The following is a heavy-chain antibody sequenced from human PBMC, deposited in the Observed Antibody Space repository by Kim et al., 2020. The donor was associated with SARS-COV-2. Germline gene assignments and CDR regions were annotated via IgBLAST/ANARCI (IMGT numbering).Heavy chain of an antibody. J-gene: IGHJ4*02. CDR1: GFTFGDYA. CDR2: IRSKAYGGTT. D-gene: IGHD2-15*01. V-gene: IGHV3-49*03. Sequence: GGSLRLSCTASGFTFGDYAMSWFRQAPGKGLEWVGFIRSKAYGGTTQYAASVKGRFTISRDDSKSIAYLQMNSLKTEDTAVYYCSRARRTVVTGDYWGQGTLVTVSS. CDR3: SRARRTVVTGDY.